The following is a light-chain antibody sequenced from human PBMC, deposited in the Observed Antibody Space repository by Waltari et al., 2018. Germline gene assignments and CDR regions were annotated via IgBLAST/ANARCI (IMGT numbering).Light chain of an antibody. CDR3: LQYDNVPPT. V-gene: IGKV1-33*01. CDR2: DAS. CDR1: QDIRNH. J-gene: IGKJ4*01. Sequence: DIQMTQSPSSLSASVGDRVTITCQASQDIRNHLNWYQQKPGKPPKLLIYDASNLQSGVPSRFSGIQSGTDFTFTSSSLQPEDIATYYCLQYDNVPPTFGAGTKVDSK.